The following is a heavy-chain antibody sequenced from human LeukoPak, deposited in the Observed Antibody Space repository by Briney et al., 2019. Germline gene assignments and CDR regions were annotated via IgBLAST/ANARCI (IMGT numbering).Heavy chain of an antibody. CDR2: LKSRGSGGTA. CDR3: TTDAATGTTDY. J-gene: IGHJ4*02. CDR1: GFNFNDAW. D-gene: IGHD1-7*01. Sequence: GGSLRLSCAVSGFNFNDAWMSWVRQAPGKGLEWVGRLKSRGSGGTADYSAPVKGRFTISRDDSKNTLYLQMNSLKTEDTAVYYCTTDAATGTTDYWGQGTLVTVSS. V-gene: IGHV3-15*01.